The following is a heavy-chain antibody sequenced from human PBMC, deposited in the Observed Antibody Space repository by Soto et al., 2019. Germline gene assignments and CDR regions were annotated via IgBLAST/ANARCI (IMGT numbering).Heavy chain of an antibody. CDR2: IWYDGSNK. Sequence: PGGSLRLSCAASGFTFSSYGMHWVRQAPGKGLEWVAVIWYDGSNKYYADSVKGRFTISRDNSKNTLYLQMNSLRAEDTAVYYCAREPIFGALDYWGQGTLVTVSS. J-gene: IGHJ4*02. CDR3: AREPIFGALDY. CDR1: GFTFSSYG. V-gene: IGHV3-33*01. D-gene: IGHD3-3*01.